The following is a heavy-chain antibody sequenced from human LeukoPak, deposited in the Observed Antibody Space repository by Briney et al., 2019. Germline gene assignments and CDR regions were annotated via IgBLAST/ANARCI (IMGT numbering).Heavy chain of an antibody. V-gene: IGHV4-59*01. J-gene: IGHJ6*02. Sequence: SETLSLTCTVSGGSISSYYWSWIRQPPGKGLEWIGYIYYSGSTNYNPSLKSRVTISVDTSKNQFSLKLSSVTAADTAVYYCARGPMITFGGVIVIPGYYYYYGMDAWGQGTTVTVSS. CDR2: IYYSGST. CDR3: ARGPMITFGGVIVIPGYYYYYGMDA. D-gene: IGHD3-16*02. CDR1: GGSISSYY.